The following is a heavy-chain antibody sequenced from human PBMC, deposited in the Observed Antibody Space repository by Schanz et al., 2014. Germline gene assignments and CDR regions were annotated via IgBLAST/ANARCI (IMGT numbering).Heavy chain of an antibody. CDR2: IIPSLDVG. Sequence: QVQLVQSGAEVKKPGSSMKVSCKASGGTFSTYPINWLRQAPGQGLEWMGRIIPSLDVGNYAQQFQGRVTITADKSAFTAYMDVSSLRSEDTAVYYCASSGAGYSSSWDFDYWGQGTLVTVSS. CDR1: GGTFSTYP. J-gene: IGHJ4*02. CDR3: ASSGAGYSSSWDFDY. D-gene: IGHD6-13*01. V-gene: IGHV1-69*02.